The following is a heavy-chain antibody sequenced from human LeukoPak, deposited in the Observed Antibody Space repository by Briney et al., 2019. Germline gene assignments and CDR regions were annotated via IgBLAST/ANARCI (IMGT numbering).Heavy chain of an antibody. Sequence: PSETLSLTCNVSGGSIRSSNYYWGWIRQPPGKGLEWIGNIYHSGSTYYNPSLKSRVTISVDTSKNQFSLKLSSVTAADTAVYYCARGGEVVVAAYFDYWGQGTLVTVSS. CDR1: GGSIRSSNYY. V-gene: IGHV4-39*07. D-gene: IGHD2-15*01. CDR3: ARGGEVVVAAYFDY. J-gene: IGHJ4*02. CDR2: IYHSGST.